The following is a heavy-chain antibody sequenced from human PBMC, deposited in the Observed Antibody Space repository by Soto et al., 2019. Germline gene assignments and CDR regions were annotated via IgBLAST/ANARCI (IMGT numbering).Heavy chain of an antibody. CDR1: GYTFTSYD. V-gene: IGHV1-8*01. CDR3: ARGESGDQYCSSTSCYRDAYFDF. CDR2: MNPNSGNT. J-gene: IGHJ4*02. D-gene: IGHD2-2*01. Sequence: QVQLVQSGAEVKKPGASVKVSCKASGYTFTSYDINWVRQATGQGLEWMGWMNPNSGNTGYAQKFQGRVTMTRNTSISTAYMELSSLRSEDTAVYYCARGESGDQYCSSTSCYRDAYFDFWGQGAQVTVSS.